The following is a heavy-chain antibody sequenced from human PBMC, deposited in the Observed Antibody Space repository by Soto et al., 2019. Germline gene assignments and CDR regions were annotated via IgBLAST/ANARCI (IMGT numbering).Heavy chain of an antibody. CDR2: ITGSGAGT. CDR1: GFTLSSYA. J-gene: IGHJ4*02. Sequence: GGSLRLSCAASGFTLSSYAMSWVRQAPVKGLEWVSAITGSGAGTYYADSVKGRFTISRDNSKNTLYLQMNSLRAEDTAVYYCAKYTSGWDFDHWGQGTLVTVSS. D-gene: IGHD6-19*01. CDR3: AKYTSGWDFDH. V-gene: IGHV3-23*01.